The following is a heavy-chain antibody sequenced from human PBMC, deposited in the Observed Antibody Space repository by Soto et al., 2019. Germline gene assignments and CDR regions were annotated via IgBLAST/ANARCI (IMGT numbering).Heavy chain of an antibody. V-gene: IGHV3-33*01. CDR1: GFIFRNRG. CDR2: IWYDGTIK. CDR3: ARTPSGSDYGMDV. J-gene: IGHJ6*02. D-gene: IGHD3-10*01. Sequence: VQLVESGGGVVQPGRSLRLSCAASGFIFRNRGMHWVRQAPGKGLEWVAVIWYDGTIKYYSDSVKGRFAISRDNSKNTLYLQMDSLRADDTAVYYCARTPSGSDYGMDVWGHGTTVTVSS.